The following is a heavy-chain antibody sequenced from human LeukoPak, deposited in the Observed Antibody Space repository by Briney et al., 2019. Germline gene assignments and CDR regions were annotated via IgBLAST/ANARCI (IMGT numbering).Heavy chain of an antibody. J-gene: IGHJ6*02. D-gene: IGHD2-2*01. V-gene: IGHV3-48*02. Sequence: GGSLRLSCAASGFTFSSYSMNWVRQAPGKGLEWVSYISSSSSTIYYAGSVKGRFTISRDNAKNSLYLQMNSLRDEDTAVYYCARETGTAASPYYYGMDVWGQGTTVTVSS. CDR1: GFTFSSYS. CDR3: ARETGTAASPYYYGMDV. CDR2: ISSSSSTI.